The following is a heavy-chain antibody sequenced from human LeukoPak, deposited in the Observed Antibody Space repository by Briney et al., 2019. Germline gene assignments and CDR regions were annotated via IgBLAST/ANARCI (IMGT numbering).Heavy chain of an antibody. CDR3: ARIRLGELSSPLDY. CDR1: GFTFSSYA. V-gene: IGHV3-23*01. D-gene: IGHD3-16*02. Sequence: PGGSLRLSCAASGFTFSSYAMSWVRQAPGKGLEWVSAISGSGGSTYYADSVKGRLTISRDNSKNTLYLQMNSLRAEDTAVYYCARIRLGELSSPLDYWGQGTLVTVSS. CDR2: ISGSGGST. J-gene: IGHJ4*02.